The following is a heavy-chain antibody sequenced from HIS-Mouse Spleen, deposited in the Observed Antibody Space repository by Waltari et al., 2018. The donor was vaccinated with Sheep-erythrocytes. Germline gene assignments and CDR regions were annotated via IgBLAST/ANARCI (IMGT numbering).Heavy chain of an antibody. D-gene: IGHD3-22*01. CDR3: ARLYYYDSSGYYFDY. CDR2: IYYSGTT. Sequence: QLQLQESGPGLVKPSETLSLTCTVSGGSISSSSYYWGWLRQPPGKGLEWIGRIYYSGTTTHNPSLKSRVTISVDTSKNQFSLKLSSVTAADTAVYYCARLYYYDSSGYYFDYWGQGTLVTVSS. V-gene: IGHV4-39*01. J-gene: IGHJ4*02. CDR1: GGSISSSSYY.